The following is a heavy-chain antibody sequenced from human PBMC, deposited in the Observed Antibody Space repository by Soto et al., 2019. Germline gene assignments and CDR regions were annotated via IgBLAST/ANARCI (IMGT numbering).Heavy chain of an antibody. D-gene: IGHD2-15*01. CDR1: GGTFSSYA. J-gene: IGHJ3*02. Sequence: SVKVSCKASGGTFSSYAISWVRQAPGQGLEWMGGIIPIFGTANYAQKFQGRVTITADTSTSTAYMELSSLRSEDTAVYYCARVDYCSGGSCHAFDIWGQGTMVTVS. CDR2: IIPIFGTA. V-gene: IGHV1-69*06. CDR3: ARVDYCSGGSCHAFDI.